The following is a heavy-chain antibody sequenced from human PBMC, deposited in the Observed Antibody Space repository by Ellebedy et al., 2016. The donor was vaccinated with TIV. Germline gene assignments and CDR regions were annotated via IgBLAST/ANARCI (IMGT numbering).Heavy chain of an antibody. CDR2: IDPNSGDT. Sequence: ASVKVSCKASGYTFTGYYIHWVRQAPGQGLEWMGWIDPNSGDTRSAQKFQGRVTMTRDPSLHPAYVELRRLRSDDTAVIYCARQRPASGDSYSGMDVWGRGTTVTVSS. D-gene: IGHD1-26*01. V-gene: IGHV1-2*02. CDR1: GYTFTGYY. J-gene: IGHJ6*02. CDR3: ARQRPASGDSYSGMDV.